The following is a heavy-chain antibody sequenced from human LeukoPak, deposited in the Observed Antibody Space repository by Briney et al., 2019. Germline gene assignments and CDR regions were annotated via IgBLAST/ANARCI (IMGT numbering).Heavy chain of an antibody. Sequence: GGSLRLSCATFGLTFNNAWMSWFRQAPGKGLEWVAFIRYDGSNKYYADSVKGRFTISRDNSKNTLYLQMNSLRAEDTAVYYCAKDSLAVAAYYYYYMDVWGKGTAVTVSS. CDR1: GLTFNNAW. CDR3: AKDSLAVAAYYYYYMDV. D-gene: IGHD6-19*01. CDR2: IRYDGSNK. J-gene: IGHJ6*03. V-gene: IGHV3-30*02.